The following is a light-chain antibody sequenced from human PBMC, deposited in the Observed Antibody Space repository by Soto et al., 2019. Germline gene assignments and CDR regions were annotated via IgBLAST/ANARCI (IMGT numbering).Light chain of an antibody. Sequence: EIVLTQSPGTLSLSPGERATLSCRASQSVSSSYLAWYQQKPGQAPRLLIYGASSRATGIPDRFSGSGSGTDYTLTINRLEPEDFALYYCQQYTSSPRAFGQGTKVDIK. CDR1: QSVSSSY. CDR2: GAS. V-gene: IGKV3-20*01. J-gene: IGKJ1*01. CDR3: QQYTSSPRA.